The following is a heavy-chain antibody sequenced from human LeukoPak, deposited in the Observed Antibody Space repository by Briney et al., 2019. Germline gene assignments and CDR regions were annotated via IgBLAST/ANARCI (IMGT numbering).Heavy chain of an antibody. D-gene: IGHD1-14*01. CDR1: GGSISSGDYH. J-gene: IGHJ3*02. Sequence: SQTLSLTCTISGGSISSGDYHWSWIRQPPGKGLEWIGEINHSGSTNYNPSLKSRVTISVDTSKNQFSLKLSSVTAADTAVYYCASLTGAFDIWGRGTMVTVSS. CDR2: INHSGST. CDR3: ASLTGAFDI. V-gene: IGHV4-30-4*08.